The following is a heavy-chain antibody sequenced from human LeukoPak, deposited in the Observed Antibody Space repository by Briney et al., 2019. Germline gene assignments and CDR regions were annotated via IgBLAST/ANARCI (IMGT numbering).Heavy chain of an antibody. CDR1: GGSFSGYY. CDR2: INHSGST. J-gene: IGHJ4*02. V-gene: IGHV4-34*01. Sequence: PSETLSLTCAVYGGSFSGYYWSWIRQPPGKGLEWIGEINHSGSTNYNPSLKSRVTISVDKSKNQFSLKLSSVTAADTAVYYCAREGDTVTFDYWGQGTLVTVSS. CDR3: AREGDTVTFDY. D-gene: IGHD4-11*01.